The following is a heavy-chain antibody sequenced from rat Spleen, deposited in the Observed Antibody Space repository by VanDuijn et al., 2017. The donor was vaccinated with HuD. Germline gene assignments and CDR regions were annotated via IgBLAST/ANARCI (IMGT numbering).Heavy chain of an antibody. V-gene: IGHV5-25*01. Sequence: EVRLVESGGGLVQPGRSMKLSCSASGFTFSNYDMAWVRQAPTKGLEWVASINFDGSGTYYRDSVKGRFTISRDNAKSTLYLQMDSLRSEDTATYYCAKDGYNSGYGCWGQGVMVTVSS. CDR1: GFTFSNYD. D-gene: IGHD4-3*01. J-gene: IGHJ2*01. CDR3: AKDGYNSGYGC. CDR2: INFDGSGT.